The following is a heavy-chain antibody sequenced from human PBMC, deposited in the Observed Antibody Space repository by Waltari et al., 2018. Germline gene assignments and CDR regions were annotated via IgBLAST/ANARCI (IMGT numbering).Heavy chain of an antibody. J-gene: IGHJ4*02. V-gene: IGHV1-24*01. CDR1: GYTLTELS. D-gene: IGHD5-18*01. CDR3: ATTAPLGSYGDAPLDY. CDR2: VEPEDGET. Sequence: QVQLVPSGAEVKKPGASVTVSCKVSGYTLTELSLHWVRQAPGTGLEWMGGVEPEDGETSDEQKFQGRVTMTEDTSTDTAYMELSSLRSEDTDVYDCATTAPLGSYGDAPLDYWGQGTLVTVSS.